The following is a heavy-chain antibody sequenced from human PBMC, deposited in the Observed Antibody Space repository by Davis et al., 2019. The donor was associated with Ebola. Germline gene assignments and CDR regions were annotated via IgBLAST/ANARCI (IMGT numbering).Heavy chain of an antibody. CDR1: GGSISSYY. Sequence: PSETLSLTCTVSGGSISSYYWSWIRQPPGKGLEWLGYIYHSGTTNYNPSMKSRVTISIDTSKNQFSLKLSSVTAADTAVYYCARMEIKGIAVAGPPDYWGQGTLVTVSS. J-gene: IGHJ4*02. CDR2: IYHSGTT. D-gene: IGHD6-19*01. V-gene: IGHV4-59*01. CDR3: ARMEIKGIAVAGPPDY.